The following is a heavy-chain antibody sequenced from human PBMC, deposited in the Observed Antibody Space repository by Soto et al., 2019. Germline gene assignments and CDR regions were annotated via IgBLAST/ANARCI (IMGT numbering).Heavy chain of an antibody. V-gene: IGHV4-59*01. J-gene: IGHJ4*02. Sequence: ETLSLTCTVSGGSISSYYWSWIRQPPGKGLEWIGYIYYSGSTNYNPSLKSRVTISVDTSKNQFSLKLSSVTAADTAVYYCARGSLLTRIEVAGQYSFDYWGQGTLGTFS. D-gene: IGHD6-19*01. CDR2: IYYSGST. CDR3: ARGSLLTRIEVAGQYSFDY. CDR1: GGSISSYY.